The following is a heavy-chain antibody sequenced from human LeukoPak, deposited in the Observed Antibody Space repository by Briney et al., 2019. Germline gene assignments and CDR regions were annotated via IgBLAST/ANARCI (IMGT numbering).Heavy chain of an antibody. J-gene: IGHJ6*03. CDR2: ISHDGKDT. V-gene: IGHV3-30*04. D-gene: IGHD6-6*01. CDR3: ARQGSSLSYYFTYMDV. Sequence: GGSLRLSCAASGFTFSRHPMHWVRLAPGKGLEWVAGISHDGKDTFYTDSVRGRFTISRDDAKNTLSLQMISLRLEDTALYFCARQGSSLSYYFTYMDVWGKGTTVTVSS. CDR1: GFTFSRHP.